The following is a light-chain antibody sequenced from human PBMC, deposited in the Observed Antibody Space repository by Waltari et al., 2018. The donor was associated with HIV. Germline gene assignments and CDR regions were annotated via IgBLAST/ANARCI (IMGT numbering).Light chain of an antibody. V-gene: IGKV3-20*01. J-gene: IGKJ4*01. CDR1: QTITSSY. CDR2: GAS. CDR3: HQYGTSRDT. Sequence: EIVLTQSPGTLSLSPGERATLSCRASQTITSSYLAWYQQKPGQAPRLLIYGASGRATGIPDRFSGSGSGTDFTLTISRLEPEDFAVYYCHQYGTSRDTFGGGTKVEIK.